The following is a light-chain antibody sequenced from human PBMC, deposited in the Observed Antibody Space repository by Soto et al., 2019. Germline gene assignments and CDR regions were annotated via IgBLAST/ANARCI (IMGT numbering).Light chain of an antibody. CDR2: YDD. V-gene: IGLV1-36*01. CDR1: SSNIANNV. J-gene: IGLJ3*02. Sequence: QSVLTQPPSVSEAPRQRVTISCSGSSSNIANNVVNWYQQLPGKAPKLLIYYDDRLPSGVSDRFSGSKSGTSASLAISGLQSEDEADHYCAAWDDSLNGWVFGGGTKLTVL. CDR3: AAWDDSLNGWV.